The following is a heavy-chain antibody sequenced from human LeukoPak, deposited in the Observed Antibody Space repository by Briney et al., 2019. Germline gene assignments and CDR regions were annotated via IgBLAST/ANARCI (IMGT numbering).Heavy chain of an antibody. CDR2: ISAYNGNT. Sequence: GASVKVSCKASGYTFTSSVISWVRQAPGPGLEWMGWISAYNGNTNYAQKLQGRVTMTTDTSTSTAYMELRSLRSDDTAVYYCARAYDSSGYYYGSVYWGQGTLVTVSS. D-gene: IGHD3-22*01. CDR3: ARAYDSSGYYYGSVY. J-gene: IGHJ4*02. CDR1: GYTFTSSV. V-gene: IGHV1-18*01.